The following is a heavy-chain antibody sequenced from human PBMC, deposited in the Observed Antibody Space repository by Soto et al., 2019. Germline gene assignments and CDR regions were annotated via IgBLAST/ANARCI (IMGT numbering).Heavy chain of an antibody. CDR2: INQSGSP. CDR3: AGLGMVAAHREFDP. J-gene: IGHJ5*02. Sequence: QVQLQESGPGLVKPSGTLSLTCAVSSGTISSSNWWTWVRQPPGKGLEWIGEINQSGSPNYNPCLGSRGTIGVDKYKSPFFLKLRCVTAAETAIYYCAGLGMVAAHREFDPWGQGTLVTVSS. CDR1: SGTISSSNW. V-gene: IGHV4-4*02. D-gene: IGHD2-15*01.